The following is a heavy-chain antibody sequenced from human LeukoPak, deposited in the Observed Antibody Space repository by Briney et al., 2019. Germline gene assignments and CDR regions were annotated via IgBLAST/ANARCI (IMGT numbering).Heavy chain of an antibody. D-gene: IGHD2-2*02. CDR2: ISAYNGNT. CDR1: GYTFTSYG. J-gene: IGHJ4*02. Sequence: ASVKVSCKASGYTFTSYGISWVRQAPGQGLEWMGWISAYNGNTSYAQKLQGRVTMTRDTSISTAYMELSRLRSDDTAVYYCASYGGYCSSTSCYTGSGGDYWGQGTLVTVSS. V-gene: IGHV1-18*01. CDR3: ASYGGYCSSTSCYTGSGGDY.